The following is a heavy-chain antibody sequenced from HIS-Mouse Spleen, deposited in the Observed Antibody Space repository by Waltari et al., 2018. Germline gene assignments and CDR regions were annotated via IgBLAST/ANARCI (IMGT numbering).Heavy chain of an antibody. Sequence: QLQLQESGPGLVKPSETLSLTCTVSGASISSSSYDWGWIRQPPGKGLEWIGSIYYSGSTYYNPSLKSRVTISVDTSKNQFSLKLSSVTAADTAVYYCAREIPYSSSWYDWYFDLWGRGTLVTVSS. V-gene: IGHV4-39*07. CDR2: IYYSGST. J-gene: IGHJ2*01. CDR3: AREIPYSSSWYDWYFDL. D-gene: IGHD6-13*01. CDR1: GASISSSSYD.